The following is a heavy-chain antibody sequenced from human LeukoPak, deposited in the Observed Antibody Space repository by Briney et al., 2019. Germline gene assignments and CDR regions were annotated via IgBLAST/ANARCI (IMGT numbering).Heavy chain of an antibody. D-gene: IGHD1-26*01. CDR2: IYYSGST. CDR3: ARYSGSYYFFDY. Sequence: SETLSLTCTVSGGSISSSSYYWGWIRQPPGKGLEWIGSIYYSGSTYYNPSLKSRVTISVDTSKNQFSLKLSSVTAADTAVYYCARYSGSYYFFDYWGQGTLVTVSS. CDR1: GGSISSSSYY. V-gene: IGHV4-39*01. J-gene: IGHJ4*02.